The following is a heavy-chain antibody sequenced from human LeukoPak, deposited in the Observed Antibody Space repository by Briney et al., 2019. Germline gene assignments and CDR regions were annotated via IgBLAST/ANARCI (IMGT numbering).Heavy chain of an antibody. CDR1: GFAFSNFG. CDR3: AKHHYTGRSGYYFFDY. V-gene: IGHV3-30*02. Sequence: GGSLRLSXAASGFAFSNFGLHWVRQAPGKGLEWVAFIPYDGSDKYYADSVKGRFTISRDNSKNTLYLQVNSLRAEDTAVYYCAKHHYTGRSGYYFFDYWGQGTLVTVSS. D-gene: IGHD3-22*01. CDR2: IPYDGSDK. J-gene: IGHJ4*02.